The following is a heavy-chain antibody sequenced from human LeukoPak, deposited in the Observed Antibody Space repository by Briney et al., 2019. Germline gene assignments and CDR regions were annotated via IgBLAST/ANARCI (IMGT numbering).Heavy chain of an antibody. CDR3: AREDGGDIVVVPAAIQVPDAFDI. Sequence: GGSLRLSCAASGFTFSSYWMHWARQAPGKGLVWVSRINTDGSSTSYADSVKGRFTISRDNAKNTLYLQMNSLRAEDTAVYYCAREDGGDIVVVPAAIQVPDAFDIWGQGTMVTVSS. D-gene: IGHD2-2*02. CDR1: GFTFSSYW. V-gene: IGHV3-74*01. CDR2: INTDGSST. J-gene: IGHJ3*02.